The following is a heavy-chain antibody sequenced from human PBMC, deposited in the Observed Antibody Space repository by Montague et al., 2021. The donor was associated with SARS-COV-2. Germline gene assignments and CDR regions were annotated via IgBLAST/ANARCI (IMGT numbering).Heavy chain of an antibody. V-gene: IGHV4-61*01. J-gene: IGHJ5*02. Sequence: SETLSLTCTVSGVVELRRRSEEHTSELQSHHELVCRLLLKKNTNYNPSLKSRVTISVDTSKNQFSLKLSSVTAADTAVYYCARIPHTPGRWLLGSRGASIPQSFWSDPWGQGTLGTVS. D-gene: IGHD5-24*01. CDR3: ARIPHTPGRWLLGSRGASIPQSFWSDP. CDR1: GVVELRRRS. CDR2: LLKKNT.